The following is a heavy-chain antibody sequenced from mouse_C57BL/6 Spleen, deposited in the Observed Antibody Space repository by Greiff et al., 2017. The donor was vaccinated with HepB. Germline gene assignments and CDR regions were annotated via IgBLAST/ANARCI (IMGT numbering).Heavy chain of an antibody. D-gene: IGHD1-1*01. CDR1: GYTFTDYY. CDR2: IGPGSGST. Sequence: VQLQQSGAELVKPGASVKISCKASGYTFTDYYINWVKQRPGQGLEWIGKIGPGSGSTYYNEKFKGKATLTADKSSSTAYMQLSSLTSEDSAVYCCAREEPTTVVPNWYFDVWGTGTTVTVSS. J-gene: IGHJ1*03. V-gene: IGHV1-77*01. CDR3: AREEPTTVVPNWYFDV.